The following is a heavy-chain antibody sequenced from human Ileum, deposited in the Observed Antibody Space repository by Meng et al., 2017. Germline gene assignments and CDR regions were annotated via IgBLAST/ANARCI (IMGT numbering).Heavy chain of an antibody. CDR3: ARGVGDLGDY. V-gene: IGHV1-8*01. D-gene: IGHD3-16*01. CDR2: VSPSSGNT. CDR1: GYTFTTND. J-gene: IGHJ4*02. Sequence: QLQLVQSGAEMKTPGVSMKVSCKASGYTFTTNDINWVRQAPGQGLEWMGWVSPSSGNTHYAQKFQGRVTMTRDISISTVYMELTSLKSDDTAVYYCARGVGDLGDYWGQGTLVTVSS.